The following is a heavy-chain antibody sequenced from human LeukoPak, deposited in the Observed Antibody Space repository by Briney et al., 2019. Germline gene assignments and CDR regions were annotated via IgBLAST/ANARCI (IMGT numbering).Heavy chain of an antibody. J-gene: IGHJ4*02. CDR1: GYSISSGYY. V-gene: IGHV4-38-2*02. CDR3: ARGGRRYCSTTTCCEFGF. D-gene: IGHD2-2*01. Sequence: PSETLSLTCTVSGYSISSGYYWGWIRQPPGKGLEWIGSIYHSGSTYYNPSLKSRVTISVDTSKNQFSLKLSSVTAADTAVYYCARGGRRYCSTTTCCEFGFWGRGTLVTVSS. CDR2: IYHSGST.